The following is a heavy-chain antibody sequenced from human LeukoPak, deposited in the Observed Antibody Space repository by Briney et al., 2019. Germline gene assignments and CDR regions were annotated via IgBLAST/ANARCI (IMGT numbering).Heavy chain of an antibody. CDR2: IYYSGST. CDR1: GGSISSSSYY. Sequence: SETLSLTCTVSGGSISSSSYYWGWIRQPPGKGLEWIGSIYYSGSTYYNPSLKSRVTISVDTSKNQFSLKLSSVTAADTAVYYCARDGARIRYPLSRIVVDTWGQGTLVTVSS. V-gene: IGHV4-39*07. D-gene: IGHD3-9*01. CDR3: ARDGARIRYPLSRIVVDT. J-gene: IGHJ5*02.